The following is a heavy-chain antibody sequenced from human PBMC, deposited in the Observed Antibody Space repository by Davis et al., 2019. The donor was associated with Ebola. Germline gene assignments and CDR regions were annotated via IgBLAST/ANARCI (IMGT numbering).Heavy chain of an antibody. V-gene: IGHV1-18*01. J-gene: IGHJ3*02. CDR3: ARTSIMGTATTASDI. CDR1: GYTFSSYG. Sequence: ASVKVSCKSSGYTFSSYGISWVRQAPGQGLEWMGWISAYNGNTNYAQTLKGRVTMTTDTSTGTAYMELRSLRSDDTAVYFCARTSIMGTATTASDIWGQGTKVTVSS. D-gene: IGHD1-26*01. CDR2: ISAYNGNT.